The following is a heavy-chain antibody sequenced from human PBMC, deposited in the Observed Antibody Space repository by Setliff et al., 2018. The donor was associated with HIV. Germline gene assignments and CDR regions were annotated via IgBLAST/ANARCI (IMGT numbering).Heavy chain of an antibody. CDR3: SRCLVFASVADSFVRVLVCVPHVPARARTFVY. J-gene: IGHJ4*01. D-gene: IGHD3-10*02. CDR2: IYYNGNT. V-gene: IGHV4-39*03. CDR1: GGSITSSNSY. Sequence: SETLSLTCTVSGGSITSSNSYWGWIRQSPGKGLEWIGSIYYNGNTSYNPSIQSRGTISVEWSQNQFTLRRSSEPAKDPDVYQWSRCLVFASVADSFVRVLVCVPHVPARARTFVYGGRGALVSVSS.